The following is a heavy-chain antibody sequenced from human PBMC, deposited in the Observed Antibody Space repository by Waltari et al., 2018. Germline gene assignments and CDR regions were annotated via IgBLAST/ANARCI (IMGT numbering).Heavy chain of an antibody. CDR2: INSNTGGT. CDR1: GYNFNGHY. J-gene: IGHJ6*03. D-gene: IGHD3-10*01. Sequence: QVQLVQSGAEVKNPGASVKVSCQASGYNFNGHYINWGRQAPGQGLEWLGWINSNTGGTKYAQKFQGRVTMTRAASITTVYMELSSLRSDDTAVYYCARDGSGSYWYYMDVWGKGTTVTISS. CDR3: ARDGSGSYWYYMDV. V-gene: IGHV1-2*02.